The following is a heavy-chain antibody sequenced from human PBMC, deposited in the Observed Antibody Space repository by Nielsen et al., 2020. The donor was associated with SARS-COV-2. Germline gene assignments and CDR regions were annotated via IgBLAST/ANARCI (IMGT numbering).Heavy chain of an antibody. J-gene: IGHJ4*02. CDR1: GFTFRTYA. Sequence: GESLKISCAASGFTFRTYAMHWVRQAPGKGLEWVAIISFAGTTKYNEDSVKGRFTISRDNSKNTLYLQMNSLRSEDTAVYYCARFDISRIRGVVALDDWGQGTLVTVSS. CDR3: ARFDISRIRGVVALDD. D-gene: IGHD3-10*01. CDR2: ISFAGTTK. V-gene: IGHV3-30*14.